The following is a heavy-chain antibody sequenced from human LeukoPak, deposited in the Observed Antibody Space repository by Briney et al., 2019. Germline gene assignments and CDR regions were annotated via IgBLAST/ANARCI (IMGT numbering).Heavy chain of an antibody. CDR2: ISSSGNTI. CDR1: GFTFSSYA. CDR3: ARGPSIAARYDAFDI. V-gene: IGHV3-48*03. Sequence: GGSLRLSCATSGFTFSSYAMSWVRQAPGKGLEWVSYISSSGNTISYADSVKGRFTISRDNAKNSLYLQVISLRAEDTAVYYCARGPSIAARYDAFDIWGQGTMVTVSS. J-gene: IGHJ3*02. D-gene: IGHD6-6*01.